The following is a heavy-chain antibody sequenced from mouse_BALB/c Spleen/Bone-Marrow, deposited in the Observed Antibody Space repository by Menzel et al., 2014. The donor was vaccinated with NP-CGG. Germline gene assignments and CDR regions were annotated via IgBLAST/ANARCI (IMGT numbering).Heavy chain of an antibody. CDR1: DYTFTSYY. CDR2: INPSNGGT. CDR3: TRSNYGYWFFDV. D-gene: IGHD1-1*01. Sequence: LMESGAELVKPGASVKLSCKASDYTFTSYYMYWVKQRPGQGLEWIGEINPSNGGTNFNEKFKSKATLTVDKSSNTAYVQLSSLTSEDSAVYHCTRSNYGYWFFDVWGAGTTVTVSS. V-gene: IGHV1S81*02. J-gene: IGHJ1*01.